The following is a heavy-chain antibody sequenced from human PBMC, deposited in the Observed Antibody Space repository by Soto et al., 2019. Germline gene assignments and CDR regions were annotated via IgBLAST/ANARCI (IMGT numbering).Heavy chain of an antibody. CDR2: INAGNGNT. CDR3: ASGDYYGSGSLRGKDYYYYLDV. CDR1: GYTFTSYA. Sequence: ASVKVSCKASGYTFTSYAMHWVRQAPGQRLEWMGWINAGNGNTKYSQKFQGRVTITRDTSASTAYMELSSLRSEDTAVYYCASGDYYGSGSLRGKDYYYYLDVWGKGTTVTVSS. J-gene: IGHJ6*03. V-gene: IGHV1-3*01. D-gene: IGHD3-10*01.